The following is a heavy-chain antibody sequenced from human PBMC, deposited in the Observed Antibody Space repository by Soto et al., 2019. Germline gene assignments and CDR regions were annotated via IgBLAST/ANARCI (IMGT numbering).Heavy chain of an antibody. Sequence: QVQLVQSGAEVKKPGASVKVSCKASGYTFTSYGISWVRQAPGQGLEWMGWISAYNGNTNYAQKLQGRVTMTTDTSTSTSYMELRSLRSDDTAVYYCARAFSEYQLLSHFDYWGQGTLVTVSS. CDR1: GYTFTSYG. V-gene: IGHV1-18*01. CDR2: ISAYNGNT. D-gene: IGHD2-2*01. J-gene: IGHJ4*02. CDR3: ARAFSEYQLLSHFDY.